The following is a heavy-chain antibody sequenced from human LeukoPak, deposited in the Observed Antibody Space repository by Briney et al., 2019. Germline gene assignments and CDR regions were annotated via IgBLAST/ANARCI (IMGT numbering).Heavy chain of an antibody. CDR1: GFTFSSYA. Sequence: PGGSLRLSCADSGFTFSSYAMSWVRQAPGKGLEWVSAISGSGGSTYYADSVKGRFTISRDNSKNTLYLQMNSLRAEDTAVYYCAKSYGSGSYYNYWGQGTLVTVSS. CDR2: ISGSGGST. CDR3: AKSYGSGSYYNY. V-gene: IGHV3-23*01. J-gene: IGHJ4*02. D-gene: IGHD3-10*01.